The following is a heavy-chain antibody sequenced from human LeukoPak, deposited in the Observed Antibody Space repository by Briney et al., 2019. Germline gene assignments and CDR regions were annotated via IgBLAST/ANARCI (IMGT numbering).Heavy chain of an antibody. V-gene: IGHV2-70*11. Sequence: SGPALVKPTQTLTLTCTFSGFSLSTSGMCVSWIRQPPGKALEWLARIDWDDDKYYSASLRTRLTISKDTSKNQVVLTMTNMDPVDTATYYCARISLSAAGYYYYYGMDVWGQGTTVTVSS. CDR2: IDWDDDK. CDR3: ARISLSAAGYYYYYGMDV. D-gene: IGHD6-13*01. J-gene: IGHJ6*02. CDR1: GFSLSTSGMC.